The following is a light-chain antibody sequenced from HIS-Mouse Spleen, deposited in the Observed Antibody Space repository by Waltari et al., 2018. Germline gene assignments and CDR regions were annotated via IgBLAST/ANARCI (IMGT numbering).Light chain of an antibody. Sequence: EIVMTQSPATLSVSPGERATLSCRASQSVRSNLAWYQQKPGQAPRLLIYGASTRATGIPARLSGSGSGTEFTLTISSLQSEDFAVYYCQQYNNWPPYTFGQGTKLEIK. CDR2: GAS. CDR3: QQYNNWPPYT. V-gene: IGKV3-15*01. CDR1: QSVRSN. J-gene: IGKJ2*01.